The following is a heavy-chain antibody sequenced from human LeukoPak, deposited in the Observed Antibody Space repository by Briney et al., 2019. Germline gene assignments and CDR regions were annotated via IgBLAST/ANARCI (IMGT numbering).Heavy chain of an antibody. J-gene: IGHJ6*04. CDR3: ARGSGDTIFGVVSYGMDV. Sequence: RASVKVSCKASGYTFTSYDINWVRQATGQGLEWMGWMNPNSGNKGYAQKFQGRVTMTRNTSISTAYMELSSLRSEDTAVYYCARGSGDTIFGVVSYGMDVWGEGATVTVSS. D-gene: IGHD3-3*01. CDR1: GYTFTSYD. CDR2: MNPNSGNK. V-gene: IGHV1-8*01.